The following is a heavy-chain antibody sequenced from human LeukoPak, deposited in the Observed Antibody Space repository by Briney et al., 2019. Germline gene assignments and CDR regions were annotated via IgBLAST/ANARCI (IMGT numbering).Heavy chain of an antibody. J-gene: IGHJ4*02. D-gene: IGHD7-27*01. CDR3: VRHGVPGARGCDY. Sequence: GESLKISCKGSGYSFAKYWIGWVRQMPGKGLQWMGIIYPGDSNVRYSPSFQGQVIISVDKSINTAYLQWSSLEASDTAMYYCVRHGVPGARGCDYWGQGTLVTVSS. CDR1: GYSFAKYW. V-gene: IGHV5-51*01. CDR2: IYPGDSNV.